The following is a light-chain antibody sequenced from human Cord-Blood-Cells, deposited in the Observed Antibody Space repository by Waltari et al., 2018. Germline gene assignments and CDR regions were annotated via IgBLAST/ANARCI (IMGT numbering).Light chain of an antibody. V-gene: IGLV2-8*01. Sequence: QSALTQPPSASGSPGQSVTISCTGTSLDVGGYNYVSRYQQHPGKAPKLIIYEVSTRPSGVPDRFSGSKSGNTASLTVSGLQAEDEADYYCSSYAGSNNYVFGTGTKVTVL. CDR3: SSYAGSNNYV. J-gene: IGLJ1*01. CDR1: SLDVGGYNY. CDR2: EVS.